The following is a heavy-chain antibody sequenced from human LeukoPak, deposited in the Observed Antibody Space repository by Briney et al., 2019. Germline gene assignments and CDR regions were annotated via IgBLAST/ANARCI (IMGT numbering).Heavy chain of an antibody. CDR2: ISSSSSYI. CDR3: ARGGPSSGNDAFDI. V-gene: IGHV3-21*01. D-gene: IGHD3-22*01. CDR1: GFTFSSYS. Sequence: PGGSLRLSCAASGFTFSSYSMNWVRKAPGKGLEWVSSISSSSSYIYYADSVKGRFTISRDNAKNSLYLQMNSLRAEDTAVYYCARGGPSSGNDAFDIWGQGTMVTVSS. J-gene: IGHJ3*02.